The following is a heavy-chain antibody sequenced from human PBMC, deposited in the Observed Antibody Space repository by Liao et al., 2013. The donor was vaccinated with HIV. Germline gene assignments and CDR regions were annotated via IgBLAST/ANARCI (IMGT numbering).Heavy chain of an antibody. Sequence: QVQLQQWGAGLLKPSETLSLTCAVYGGSFRAYYWTWIRQSPGKGLEWIGEISQSGSTTYNPSLKSRVTISLDASKNQFSLKLSSVTAADTAVYYCARELQETGVGYFDYWGQGTLVTVSS. CDR2: ISQSGST. CDR3: ARELQETGVGYFDY. D-gene: IGHD3-10*01. V-gene: IGHV4-34*02. CDR1: GGSFRAYY. J-gene: IGHJ4*02.